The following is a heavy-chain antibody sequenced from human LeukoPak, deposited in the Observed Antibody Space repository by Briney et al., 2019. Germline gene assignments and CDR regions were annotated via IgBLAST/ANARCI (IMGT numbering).Heavy chain of an antibody. J-gene: IGHJ4*02. Sequence: SETLSLTCTVSGGSIRSSRYYWGWIRQPPGKGLEWIGTIYYSGSTFYNPSLKSRVTVSLDTSRNQFSLKLFSVTAADTAVFFCARVGDGHTYNFDYWGQGILVTVSS. D-gene: IGHD5-24*01. CDR2: IYYSGST. V-gene: IGHV4-39*07. CDR3: ARVGDGHTYNFDY. CDR1: GGSIRSSRYY.